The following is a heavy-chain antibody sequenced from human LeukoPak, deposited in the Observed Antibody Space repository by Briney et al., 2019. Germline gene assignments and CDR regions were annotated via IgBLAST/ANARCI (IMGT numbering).Heavy chain of an antibody. CDR1: GYTFTSYY. V-gene: IGHV1-46*01. Sequence: ASVKVSCKASGYTFTSYYMHWVRQAPGQGLEWMGIINPSGGSTSYAQKFQGRVTMTRDTSTSTVYMELSSLRSEDTAVYYCATILYCGGDCYSHGMDVWGQGTTVTVSS. CDR2: INPSGGST. J-gene: IGHJ6*02. D-gene: IGHD2-21*02. CDR3: ATILYCGGDCYSHGMDV.